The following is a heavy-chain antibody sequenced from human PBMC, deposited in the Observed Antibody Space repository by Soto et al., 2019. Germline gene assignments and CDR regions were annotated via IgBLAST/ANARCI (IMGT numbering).Heavy chain of an antibody. CDR3: GRCSDISCHLGADF. CDR2: ISFDGNNN. Sequence: QVQLVESGGGVVQPGRSLRLSCAASGFTFSNYALHWVRQAPGRGLEWVALISFDGNNNYYAHSVKGRFTISRDNSKNTLYLQMNSLRAEDTAVYYCGRCSDISCHLGADFWGQGTLVIVSS. D-gene: IGHD2-2*01. CDR1: GFTFSNYA. V-gene: IGHV3-30-3*01. J-gene: IGHJ4*02.